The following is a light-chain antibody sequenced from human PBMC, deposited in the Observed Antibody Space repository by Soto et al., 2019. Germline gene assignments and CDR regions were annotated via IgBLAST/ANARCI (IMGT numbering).Light chain of an antibody. Sequence: EIVMTQSPATLSVSPGERATLSCRASQSVGSNLAWYQQKPGQAPRLLIYGASTRATGIPARLSGSGSGKEFTLTISSLQSEDFAIYFCQQYNNWPPDRTFGQGTKVEIK. CDR1: QSVGSN. V-gene: IGKV3-15*01. CDR2: GAS. CDR3: QQYNNWPPDRT. J-gene: IGKJ1*01.